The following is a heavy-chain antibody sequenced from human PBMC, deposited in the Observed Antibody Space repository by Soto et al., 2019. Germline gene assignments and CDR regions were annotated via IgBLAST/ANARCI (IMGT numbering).Heavy chain of an antibody. CDR2: IYSGGST. V-gene: IGHV3-66*04. CDR1: GFTVSSNY. CDR3: ARLMNGNYYYYGMDV. D-gene: IGHD2-8*01. J-gene: IGHJ6*02. Sequence: EVQLVESGGGLVQPGGSLRLSCAASGFTVSSNYMSWVRQAPGKGLEWVSVIYSGGSTYYADSVKGRFTISRDNSKNTLYLQMNSLRAEDTAVYYCARLMNGNYYYYGMDVWGQGTTVTVSS.